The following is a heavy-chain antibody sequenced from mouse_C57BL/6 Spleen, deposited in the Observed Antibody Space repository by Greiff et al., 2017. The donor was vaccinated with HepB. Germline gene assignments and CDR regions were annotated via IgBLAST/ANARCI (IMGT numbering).Heavy chain of an antibody. D-gene: IGHD2-1*01. Sequence: VQLQQSGPELVKPGASVKISCKASGYSFTDYNMNWVKQRNGKSLEWIGVINPNYGTTSYNQKFKGKATLTVDKSSSTAYMQLNSLTSEDSAVYYCGTGGNYEAFDYWGKGTTLTVSS. CDR2: INPNYGTT. CDR1: GYSFTDYN. V-gene: IGHV1-39*01. J-gene: IGHJ2*01. CDR3: GTGGNYEAFDY.